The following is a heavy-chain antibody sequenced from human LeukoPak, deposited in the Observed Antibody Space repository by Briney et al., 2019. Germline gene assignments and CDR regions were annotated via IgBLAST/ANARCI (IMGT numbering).Heavy chain of an antibody. CDR3: ASPSYCSGGSCYLAAFDI. Sequence: SETLSLTCAVSGGSISSSNWWSWVRQPPGKGLEWIGEIHHSGSTNYNPSLKSRVTISVDKSKNQFSLKLSSVTAADTAVYYCASPSYCSGGSCYLAAFDIWGQGTMVTVSS. CDR2: IHHSGST. CDR1: GGSISSSNW. V-gene: IGHV4-4*02. D-gene: IGHD2-15*01. J-gene: IGHJ3*02.